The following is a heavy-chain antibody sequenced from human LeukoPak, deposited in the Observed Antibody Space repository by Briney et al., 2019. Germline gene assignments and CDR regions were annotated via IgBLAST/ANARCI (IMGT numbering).Heavy chain of an antibody. Sequence: GGSLRLSCAASGFTFSSYGMHWVRQAPGKGLEWVAVIWYDGSNKYYSDSVKGRFTISRDNSKNTLYLQMNSLRAEDTAVYYCAKDWRDGEPYYYYMDVWGKGTTVTVSS. CDR2: IWYDGSNK. CDR3: AKDWRDGEPYYYYMDV. CDR1: GFTFSSYG. J-gene: IGHJ6*03. D-gene: IGHD1-14*01. V-gene: IGHV3-33*06.